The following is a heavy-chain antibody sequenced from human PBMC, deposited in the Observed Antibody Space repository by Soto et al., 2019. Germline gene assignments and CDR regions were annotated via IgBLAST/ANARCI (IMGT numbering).Heavy chain of an antibody. D-gene: IGHD6-25*01. CDR2: ISGTGGTT. Sequence: GGSXRLSCAASGFTFSSYAMSWVRQAPGKGLEWVSAISGTGGTTYYADSVKGRFTISRDNSRNTRHLQMNSLRAEDTAIYYCAKFFVETGGSSGWPWSFHFWGQGTLVTVSS. CDR3: AKFFVETGGSSGWPWSFHF. J-gene: IGHJ4*02. CDR1: GFTFSSYA. V-gene: IGHV3-23*01.